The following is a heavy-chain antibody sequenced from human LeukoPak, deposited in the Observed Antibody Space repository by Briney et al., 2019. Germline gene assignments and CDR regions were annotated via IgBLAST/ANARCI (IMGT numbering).Heavy chain of an antibody. Sequence: GGSLRRSCAPSGFIVSDNYMSWVRQAPGKGLEWLSVIYGGNSTYYAVSVKGRFTISRDTSKNTLYLQMNSLTVEDTAVYYCAKGGYSGHEFDFWGQGALVTVSS. CDR2: IYGGNST. D-gene: IGHD5-12*01. CDR3: AKGGYSGHEFDF. CDR1: GFIVSDNY. V-gene: IGHV3-66*01. J-gene: IGHJ5*01.